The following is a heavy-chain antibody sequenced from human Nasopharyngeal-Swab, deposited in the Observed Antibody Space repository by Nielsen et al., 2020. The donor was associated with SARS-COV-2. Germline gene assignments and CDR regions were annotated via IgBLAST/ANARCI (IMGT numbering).Heavy chain of an antibody. CDR1: GDSISSGKDY. J-gene: IGHJ4*02. V-gene: IGHV4-30-4*01. Sequence: SETLPLTCTVSGDSISSGKDYWTWIRQTPGRGLEWIGYIDNSGSTDHNPSLKSRVTISVDTSKNQFSLKVKSVTAADTAVYYGARLGRYYDTLSGYARRFDYWGQGILVTVSS. D-gene: IGHD3-9*01. CDR3: ARLGRYYDTLSGYARRFDY. CDR2: IDNSGST.